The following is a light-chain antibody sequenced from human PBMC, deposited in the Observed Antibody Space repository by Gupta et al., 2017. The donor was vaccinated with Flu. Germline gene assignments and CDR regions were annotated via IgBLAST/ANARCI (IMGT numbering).Light chain of an antibody. CDR1: SCAIGRCDI. CDR2: DVK. J-gene: IGLJ2*01. V-gene: IGLV2-23*02. Sequence: TISCTGTSCAIGRCDIVSWYQPPTDKAPNLLLYDVKKRPSGVADRFSGSKTGSTAAVTITGLQTEEEGDYYCCSYGESTNVALFGGGTKLTVL. CDR3: CSYGESTNVAL.